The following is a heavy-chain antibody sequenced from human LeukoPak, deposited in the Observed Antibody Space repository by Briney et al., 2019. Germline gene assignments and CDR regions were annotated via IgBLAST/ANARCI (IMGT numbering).Heavy chain of an antibody. CDR3: ARAMTTVTNPYYYYYYYMDV. J-gene: IGHJ6*03. V-gene: IGHV4-34*01. Sequence: SETLSLTCAVYGGSFSGYYWSWIRQPPGKGLEWIGEINRSGSTNYNPSLKSRVTISVDTSKNQFSLKLSSVTAADTAVYYCARAMTTVTNPYYYYYYYMDVWGKGTTVTISS. D-gene: IGHD4-17*01. CDR1: GGSFSGYY. CDR2: INRSGST.